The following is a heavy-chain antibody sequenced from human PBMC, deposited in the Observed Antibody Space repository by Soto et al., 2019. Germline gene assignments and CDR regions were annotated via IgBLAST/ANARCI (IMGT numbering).Heavy chain of an antibody. CDR1: GFSHSTSGVA. CDR3: XXXXXXALFSYDL. J-gene: IGHJ5*02. V-gene: IGHV2-5*01. D-gene: IGHD3-10*02. Sequence: QITLKESGPTLVKPTQTLTLTCTLSGFSHSTSGVAVGWIRQPPGKALEWLGHIYWNDDKYYSTSLKSRLSLTKXXXXXXXXXXXXXXXXXXXXXXXXXXXXXXALFSYDLWGQGTLVTVSS. CDR2: IYWNDDK.